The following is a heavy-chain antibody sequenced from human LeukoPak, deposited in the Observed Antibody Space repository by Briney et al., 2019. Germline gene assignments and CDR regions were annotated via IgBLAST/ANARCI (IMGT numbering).Heavy chain of an antibody. CDR3: AREHSGRVALDAFDI. J-gene: IGHJ3*02. Sequence: GGSLRLSCAASGFTFSSYEMNWVRQAPGKGLEGVSYISSSGSTIYYADSVKGRFTISRDNAKNSLYLQMNSLRAEDTAVYYCAREHSGRVALDAFDIWGQGTMVTVSS. D-gene: IGHD6-25*01. CDR1: GFTFSSYE. CDR2: ISSSGSTI. V-gene: IGHV3-48*03.